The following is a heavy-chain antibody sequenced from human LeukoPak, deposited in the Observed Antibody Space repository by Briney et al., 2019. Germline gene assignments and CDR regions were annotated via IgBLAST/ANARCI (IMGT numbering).Heavy chain of an antibody. CDR3: AKGSLPSGSYYKRTGGDCHDY. CDR1: GFTFSSYW. J-gene: IGHJ4*02. Sequence: PGGSLRLSCAASGFTFSSYWMHWVRQAPGKGLVWVSRINTDGSSTSYADSVKGRFTISRDNAKNTLYLQMNSLRAEDTAVYYCAKGSLPSGSYYKRTGGDCHDYWGQGTLVTVSS. CDR2: INTDGSST. V-gene: IGHV3-74*01. D-gene: IGHD3-10*01.